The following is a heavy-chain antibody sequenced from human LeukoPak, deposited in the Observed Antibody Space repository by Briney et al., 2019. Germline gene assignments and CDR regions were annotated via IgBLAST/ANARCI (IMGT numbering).Heavy chain of an antibody. CDR2: IHSGGTT. Sequence: GGSLGLSCAASGFTVSNNYMSWVRQAPGKGLEWVSVIHSGGTTNYADSVQGRFTVSRDNSKTTVYLHMNSLRAEDTAVYYCARDSDSGYGPFAPWGQGTLVTVSS. D-gene: IGHD5-12*01. V-gene: IGHV3-53*01. CDR3: ARDSDSGYGPFAP. J-gene: IGHJ5*02. CDR1: GFTVSNNY.